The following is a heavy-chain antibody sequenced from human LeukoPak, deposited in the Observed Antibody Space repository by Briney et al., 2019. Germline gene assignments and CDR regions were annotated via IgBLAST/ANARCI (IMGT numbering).Heavy chain of an antibody. Sequence: GASVTVSCKASGYTFTVYYLHWVRQAPGQGLEWMGWINPNSGDTNYAQKAQGRVTMTRDTSISTAYMELSRLRSDDTAVYYCARGVGPRYFDLWGRGTLVTVSS. D-gene: IGHD1-26*01. V-gene: IGHV1-2*02. CDR3: ARGVGPRYFDL. CDR1: GYTFTVYY. CDR2: INPNSGDT. J-gene: IGHJ2*01.